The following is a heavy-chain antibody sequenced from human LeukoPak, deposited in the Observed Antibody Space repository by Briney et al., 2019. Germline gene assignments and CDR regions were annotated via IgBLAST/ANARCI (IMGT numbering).Heavy chain of an antibody. Sequence: GSLRLSRTVSGFTVSSNSMSWVRQPPGKGLEWIGSIYYSGSTYYNPSLKSRVTISVDTSKKQFSLNLSSVTAADTAVYYCAGAYYYDSSGYYYWFDPWGQGTLVTVSS. CDR1: GFTVSSNS. CDR2: IYYSGST. D-gene: IGHD3-22*01. CDR3: AGAYYYDSSGYYYWFDP. J-gene: IGHJ5*02. V-gene: IGHV4-59*04.